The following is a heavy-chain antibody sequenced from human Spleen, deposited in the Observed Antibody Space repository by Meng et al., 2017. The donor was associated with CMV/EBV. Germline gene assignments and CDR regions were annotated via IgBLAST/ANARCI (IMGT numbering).Heavy chain of an antibody. CDR1: GGSISSYY. J-gene: IGHJ4*02. CDR3: ARVIVVPAAFDY. Sequence: SETLSLTCTVSGGSISSYYWSWIRQPPGKGLEWIGYIYYSGSTYYNPSLKSRVTISVDTSKNQFSLKLSSVTAADTAVYYCARVIVVPAAFDYWGQGTLVTVSS. D-gene: IGHD2-2*01. CDR2: IYYSGST. V-gene: IGHV4-59*08.